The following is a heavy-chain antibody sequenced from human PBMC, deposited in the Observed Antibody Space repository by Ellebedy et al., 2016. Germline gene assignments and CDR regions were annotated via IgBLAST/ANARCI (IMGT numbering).Heavy chain of an antibody. J-gene: IGHJ4*02. Sequence: GGSLRLSCAASGFPFRSFAMHWVRQAPGKGLEWVADIFYDGTKEYYADSVKGRFTISRDNSKNTLYLQMNSLRTEDTAVYYCATMGAAGLDCWGQGSLVIVSS. D-gene: IGHD6-13*01. V-gene: IGHV3-30*04. CDR3: ATMGAAGLDC. CDR1: GFPFRSFA. CDR2: IFYDGTKE.